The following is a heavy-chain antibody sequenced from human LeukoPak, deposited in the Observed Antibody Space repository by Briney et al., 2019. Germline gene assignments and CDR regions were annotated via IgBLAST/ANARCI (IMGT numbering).Heavy chain of an antibody. J-gene: IGHJ5*02. D-gene: IGHD3-9*01. CDR1: GFTLSSYA. V-gene: IGHV3-23*01. Sequence: GGSLRLSCAASGFTLSSYALSWVRQAPGKGLEWVSAIRGSGGNTYYADSVRGRFTISRDNSKNTLYLQMSSLRAEDTAVYYCVKGAYYDILTGYRLLKVDPWGQRTLVTVSS. CDR2: IRGSGGNT. CDR3: VKGAYYDILTGYRLLKVDP.